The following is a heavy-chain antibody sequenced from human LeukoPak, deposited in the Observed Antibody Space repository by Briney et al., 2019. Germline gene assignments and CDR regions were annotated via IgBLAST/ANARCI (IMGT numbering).Heavy chain of an antibody. J-gene: IGHJ5*02. D-gene: IGHD4-17*01. CDR2: IYYSGST. V-gene: IGHV4-30-4*01. CDR3: ARGSSNDYGDYEVGFDP. CDR1: GGSISSGDYY. Sequence: SETLSLTCTVSGGSISSGDYYWSWIRQPPGKGLEWIGYIYYSGSTYYNPSLKSRVTISVDTSKNQFSLKLSSVTAADTAVYYCARGSSNDYGDYEVGFDPWGQEPWSPSPQ.